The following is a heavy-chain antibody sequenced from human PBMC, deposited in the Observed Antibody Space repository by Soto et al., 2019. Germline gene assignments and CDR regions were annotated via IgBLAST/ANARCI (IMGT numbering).Heavy chain of an antibody. CDR1: GYTFTGYY. D-gene: IGHD6-25*01. CDR2: INPNSGGT. CDR3: ASGTRIAAARGWFDP. V-gene: IGHV1-2*02. Sequence: ASVKVSCTASGYTFTGYYMHWVRQAPGQGLEWMGWINPNSGGTNYAQKFQGRVTMTRDTSISTAYMELSRLRSDDTAVYYCASGTRIAAARGWFDPWGQGTLVTVSS. J-gene: IGHJ5*02.